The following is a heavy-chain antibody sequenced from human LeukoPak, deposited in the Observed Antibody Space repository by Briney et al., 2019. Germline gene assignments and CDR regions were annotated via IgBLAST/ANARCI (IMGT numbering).Heavy chain of an antibody. V-gene: IGHV4-59*01. CDR2: IYYSGST. CDR3: ARAGSYGFWFDY. CDR1: SGFISSYY. Sequence: KPSETLSLTCTVSSGFISSYYWSWIRQPPGKGLEWIGYIYYSGSTNYNPSLKSRVTISVDTSKNQFSLKLSSVTAADTAVYYCARAGSYGFWFDYWGQGTLVTVSS. J-gene: IGHJ4*02. D-gene: IGHD5-18*01.